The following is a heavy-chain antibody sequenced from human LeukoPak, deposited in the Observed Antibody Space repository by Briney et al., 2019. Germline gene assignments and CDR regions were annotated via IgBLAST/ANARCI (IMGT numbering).Heavy chain of an antibody. Sequence: SETLSLTCAVYGGSFSGYYWSWIRQPPGKGLEWIGEIDHSGSTNYNPSLKSRVTISVDTSKNQFSLKLSSVTAADTAVYYCARRDYGDSGYFFDYWGQGTLVTVSS. CDR2: IDHSGST. D-gene: IGHD4-17*01. V-gene: IGHV4-34*01. CDR1: GGSFSGYY. J-gene: IGHJ4*02. CDR3: ARRDYGDSGYFFDY.